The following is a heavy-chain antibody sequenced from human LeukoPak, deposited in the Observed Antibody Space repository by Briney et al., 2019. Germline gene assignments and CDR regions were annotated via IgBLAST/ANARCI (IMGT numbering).Heavy chain of an antibody. V-gene: IGHV3-48*01. CDR1: GFTFSSYS. D-gene: IGHD4-23*01. J-gene: IGHJ6*03. CDR2: ISSSSTI. CDR3: ARASPRDYGGNYSPPGDYYYMDV. Sequence: GGSLRLSCAASGFTFSSYSMNWVRQAPGKGLEWVSYISSSSTIYYADSVKGRFTISRDNAKNSLYLQMNSLRAEDTAVYYCARASPRDYGGNYSPPGDYYYMDVWGKGTTVTVSS.